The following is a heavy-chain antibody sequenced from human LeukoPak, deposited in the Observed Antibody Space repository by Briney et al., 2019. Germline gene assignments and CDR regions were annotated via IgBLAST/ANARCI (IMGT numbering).Heavy chain of an antibody. CDR2: ISYDGSNK. Sequence: GRSLRPSCAGSGFTLSSYGMHWVRQAPGKGLEWVAVISYDGSNKYYADSVKGRFTISRDNSKNTLYLQMNSLRAEDTAVYYCARACKVDSNRWFPWSNPLDYWGQGTLVSVSS. CDR1: GFTLSSYG. CDR3: ARACKVDSNRWFPWSNPLDY. J-gene: IGHJ4*02. V-gene: IGHV3-30*03. D-gene: IGHD6-13*01.